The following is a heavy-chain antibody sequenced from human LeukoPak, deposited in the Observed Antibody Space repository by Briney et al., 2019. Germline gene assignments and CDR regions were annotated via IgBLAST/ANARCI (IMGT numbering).Heavy chain of an antibody. Sequence: ASVKVSCKASGYTFTGYYMHWVRQAPGQGVEWMGWINPNSGGTNYAQKFQGWVTMTRDTSISTAYMELSRLRSDDTAVYYCARDLSSPLAGYYYGPGSTWLDPWGQGTLVTVSS. D-gene: IGHD3-10*01. V-gene: IGHV1-2*04. CDR1: GYTFTGYY. CDR2: INPNSGGT. J-gene: IGHJ5*02. CDR3: ARDLSSPLAGYYYGPGSTWLDP.